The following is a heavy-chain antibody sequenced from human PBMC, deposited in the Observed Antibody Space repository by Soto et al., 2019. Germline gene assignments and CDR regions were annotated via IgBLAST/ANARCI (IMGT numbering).Heavy chain of an antibody. CDR3: ASEEFEDGRGHIGY. V-gene: IGHV3-30-3*01. CDR1: GFTFSTSA. Sequence: QVQVVESGGGVVQPGGSLSLSCAASGFTFSTSAMHWVRQAPGKGLEWMAMISYGGNNKYYADSVKGRFTISRDISESTLYLQMKSLRTEDTAVYYCASEEFEDGRGHIGYWGQGTLVSVSS. CDR2: ISYGGNNK. D-gene: IGHD3-22*01. J-gene: IGHJ4*02.